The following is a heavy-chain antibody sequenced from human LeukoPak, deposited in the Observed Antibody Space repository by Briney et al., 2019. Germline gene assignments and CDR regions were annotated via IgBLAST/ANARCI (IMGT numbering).Heavy chain of an antibody. CDR3: ARDRAVATSHYFAY. CDR2: ISYDGSNR. CDR1: GFTFSSYA. Sequence: GGSLRLSCAASGFTFSSYAMHWVRQAPGKGLEWVAVISYDGSNRYYADSVKGRFTISRDNSKNTLYLQMNSLRAEDTAVYHCARDRAVATSHYFAYWGQGTLVTVSS. V-gene: IGHV3-30-3*01. D-gene: IGHD5-12*01. J-gene: IGHJ4*02.